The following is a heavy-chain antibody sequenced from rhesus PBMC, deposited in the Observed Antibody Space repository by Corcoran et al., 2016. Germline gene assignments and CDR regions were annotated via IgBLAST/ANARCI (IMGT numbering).Heavy chain of an antibody. J-gene: IGHJ3*01. D-gene: IGHD6-31*01. CDR2: ISGSSGST. CDR1: GYSISSGYY. V-gene: IGHV4-99*02. Sequence: QVQLQESGPGLVKPSETLSLTCAVSGYSISSGYYWGWIRQPPGTGLEYIGYISGSSGSTYANPSLKSRVTMSKDTSKNQFSLKLGSVTAADTAVYYCARGGAAAGPDAFDFWGQGLRVTVSS. CDR3: ARGGAAAGPDAFDF.